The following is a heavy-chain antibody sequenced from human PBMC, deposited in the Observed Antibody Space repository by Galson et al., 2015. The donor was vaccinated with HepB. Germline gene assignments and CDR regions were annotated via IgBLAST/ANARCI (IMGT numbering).Heavy chain of an antibody. CDR2: IYPGDSYT. CDR1: GYSFTSYW. CDR3: ARHNAEQQLVPSEPNDAFDI. J-gene: IGHJ3*02. Sequence: QSGAEVKKPGESLKISCKGSGYSFTSYWIGWVCQMPGKGLEWMGIIYPGDSYTRYSPSFQGQVTISADKSISTAYLQWSSLKASDTAMYYCARHNAEQQLVPSEPNDAFDIWGQGTMVTVSS. D-gene: IGHD6-13*01. V-gene: IGHV5-51*01.